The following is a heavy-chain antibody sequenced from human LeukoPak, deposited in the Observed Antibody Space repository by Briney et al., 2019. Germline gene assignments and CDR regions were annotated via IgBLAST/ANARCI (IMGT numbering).Heavy chain of an antibody. V-gene: IGHV1-2*02. D-gene: IGHD2-15*01. CDR1: GYTFTGYY. CDR3: ARDGDPRYSAPYNWFDP. J-gene: IGHJ5*02. Sequence: ASVKVSCKASGYTFTGYYMHWVRQAPGQGLEWMGWINPNSGGTNYAQKFQGRVTMTRDTSISTAYMELSRLRPDDTAVYYCARDGDPRYSAPYNWFDPWGQGTLVTVSS. CDR2: INPNSGGT.